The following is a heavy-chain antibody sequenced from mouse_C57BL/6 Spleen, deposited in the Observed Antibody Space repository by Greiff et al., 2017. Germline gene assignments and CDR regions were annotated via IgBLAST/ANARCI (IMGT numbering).Heavy chain of an antibody. J-gene: IGHJ2*01. CDR1: GYTFTSYW. CDR3: EREGEGRQLRLRKIDY. V-gene: IGHV1-69*01. CDR2: IDPSDSYT. D-gene: IGHD3-2*02. Sequence: QVQLQQPGAELVMPGASVKLSCKASGYTFTSYWMHWVKQRPGQGLEWIGEIDPSDSYTNYNQKFKGKSTLTVDKSSSTAYMQLSSLTSEDSAVYYCEREGEGRQLRLRKIDYWGQGTTLTVSS.